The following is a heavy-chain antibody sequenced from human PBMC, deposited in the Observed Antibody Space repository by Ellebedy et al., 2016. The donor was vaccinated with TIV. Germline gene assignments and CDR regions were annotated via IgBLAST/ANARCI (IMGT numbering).Heavy chain of an antibody. J-gene: IGHJ6*02. CDR1: GGSISSSSYY. D-gene: IGHD2/OR15-2a*01. CDR3: AREYMKNNFYYYGLDV. V-gene: IGHV4-39*07. CDR2: VYYSGST. Sequence: MPSETLSLTCSVSGGSISSSSYYWGWIRQPPGKGLEWIGSVYYSGSTYDNPSLKSRVTISVDTSKNQLSVKLSSVTAADTAVYFCAREYMKNNFYYYGLDVWGQGTTVTVSS.